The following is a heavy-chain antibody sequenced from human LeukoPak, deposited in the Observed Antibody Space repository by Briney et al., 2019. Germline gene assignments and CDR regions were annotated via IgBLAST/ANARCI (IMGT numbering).Heavy chain of an antibody. V-gene: IGHV3-74*01. Sequence: PGGSLRLSCAASGFSFSNSWMHWVRQALGKRLVWVSRINSDGTTTYYADSVKGRFTISRDNAKNTLFLQMNSLRPEDTALYYCASDLANFWTGYPHYWGQGTLVTVSS. CDR2: INSDGTTT. J-gene: IGHJ4*02. CDR3: ASDLANFWTGYPHY. D-gene: IGHD3/OR15-3a*01. CDR1: GFSFSNSW.